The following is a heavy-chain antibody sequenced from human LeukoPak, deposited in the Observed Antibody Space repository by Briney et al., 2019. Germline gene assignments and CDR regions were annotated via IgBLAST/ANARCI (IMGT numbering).Heavy chain of an antibody. V-gene: IGHV3-48*01. CDR1: GFTFSSYS. CDR2: ISSSSSTI. J-gene: IGHJ3*02. Sequence: GGSRRLSCAASGFTFSSYSMNWVRQAPGKGLEWVSYISSSSSTIYYADSVKGRFTISRDNAKNSLYLQMNSLRAEDTAVYYCARAPTRITIFGVALDAFDIWGQGTMVTVSS. D-gene: IGHD3-3*01. CDR3: ARAPTRITIFGVALDAFDI.